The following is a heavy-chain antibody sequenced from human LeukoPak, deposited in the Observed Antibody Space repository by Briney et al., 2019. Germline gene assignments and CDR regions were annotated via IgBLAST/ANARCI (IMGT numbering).Heavy chain of an antibody. V-gene: IGHV1-69*04. CDR1: GGTLSSYA. D-gene: IGHD1-1*01. CDR3: ARGPGTGTTSWFDP. Sequence: SVKVSCKASGGTLSSYAISWVRQAPGRGPEWMGRIIPILGIANYAQKFQGRVTITADKSTSTAYMELSSLRSEDTAVYYCARGPGTGTTSWFDPWGQGTLVTVSS. CDR2: IIPILGIA. J-gene: IGHJ5*02.